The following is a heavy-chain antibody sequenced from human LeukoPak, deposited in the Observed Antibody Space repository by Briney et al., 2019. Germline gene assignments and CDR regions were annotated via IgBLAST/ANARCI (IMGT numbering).Heavy chain of an antibody. V-gene: IGHV3-66*01. D-gene: IGHD2-2*01. Sequence: GGSLRLSCAASGFTVSSNYMNWVRQAPGKGLEWVSVIYTGGTTYYADSVKGRFTISRDNAKNTLYLQMNSLRAEDTAVYYCAREIKPAAIWGQGTLVTVSS. J-gene: IGHJ4*02. CDR1: GFTVSSNY. CDR3: AREIKPAAI. CDR2: IYTGGTT.